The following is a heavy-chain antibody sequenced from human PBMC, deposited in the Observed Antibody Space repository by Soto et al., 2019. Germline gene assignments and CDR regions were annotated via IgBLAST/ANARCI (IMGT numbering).Heavy chain of an antibody. Sequence: QVQLVESGGGVVQPGTSLRLSCAASGFTFSSYGMHWVRQAPGKGLEWVAVIWYDGSNKYYADSLKGRFTISRDNSKNTLYLQMSNLRADDTAVYYCATDFYGSGSEPPFDYRGQGTLVTVSS. CDR3: ATDFYGSGSEPPFDY. CDR1: GFTFSSYG. V-gene: IGHV3-33*01. CDR2: IWYDGSNK. D-gene: IGHD3-10*01. J-gene: IGHJ4*02.